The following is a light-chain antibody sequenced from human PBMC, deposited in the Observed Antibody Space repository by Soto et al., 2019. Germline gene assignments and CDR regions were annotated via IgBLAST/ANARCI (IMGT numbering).Light chain of an antibody. CDR2: GAS. Sequence: EIVLTQSPGTLSLSPGERVTLSCRASQSVSNSHLAWHQQKPGQAPRLLIYGASSRATGPPDRFSGSGSGTDFTLTISRLEPEDSAVYYCQQYGSSPYTFGQGTKLEIK. V-gene: IGKV3-20*01. CDR1: QSVSNSH. J-gene: IGKJ2*01. CDR3: QQYGSSPYT.